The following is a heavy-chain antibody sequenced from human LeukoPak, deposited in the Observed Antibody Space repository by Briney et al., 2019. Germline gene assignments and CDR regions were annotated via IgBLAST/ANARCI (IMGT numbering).Heavy chain of an antibody. CDR3: ARDRVLWFGELYLDV. Sequence: SETLSLTCTVSGGSISSGGYYWNWIRQHPGKGLEWIGYIYYSGSTYYNPSLKSRVTISVDTSKNQFSLKLSSVTAADTAVYYCARDRVLWFGELYLDVWGKGTTVTVSS. CDR1: GGSISSGGYY. J-gene: IGHJ6*03. D-gene: IGHD3-10*01. CDR2: IYYSGST. V-gene: IGHV4-31*03.